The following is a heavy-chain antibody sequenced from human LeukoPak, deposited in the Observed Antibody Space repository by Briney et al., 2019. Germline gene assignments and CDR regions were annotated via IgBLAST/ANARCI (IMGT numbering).Heavy chain of an antibody. CDR2: FDPEDGET. CDR3: ATRYSGSYYGYYYFDY. J-gene: IGHJ4*02. D-gene: IGHD1-26*01. Sequence: ASVKVSFKVSGYTLTELSMHWVRQAPGKGREWMGGFDPEDGETIYAQKFQGRVTMTEDTSTDTAYMELSSLRSEDTAVYYCATRYSGSYYGYYYFDYWGQGTLVTVSS. CDR1: GYTLTELS. V-gene: IGHV1-24*01.